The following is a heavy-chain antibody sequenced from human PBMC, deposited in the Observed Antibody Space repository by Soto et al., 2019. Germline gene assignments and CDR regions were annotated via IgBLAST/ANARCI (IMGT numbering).Heavy chain of an antibody. V-gene: IGHV1-46*01. CDR1: GYTFMNYH. D-gene: IGHD2-2*01. CDR3: ARAASALL. Sequence: QVQLVQSGAEVKKPGASVKVSCKASGYTFMNYHMHWVRQAPGRGLEWLGKINPIGGATTYAQKFQGRVTMTRDTSTSTVYMELSSLTSEDSAVYYCARAASALLWGPGTQVTVSS. CDR2: INPIGGAT. J-gene: IGHJ4*02.